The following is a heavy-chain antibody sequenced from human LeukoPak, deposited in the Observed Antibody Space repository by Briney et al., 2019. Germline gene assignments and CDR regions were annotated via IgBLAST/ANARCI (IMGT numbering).Heavy chain of an antibody. J-gene: IGHJ4*02. CDR1: GFTFSSYA. V-gene: IGHV3-30-3*01. CDR3: ARDHAFSGWYVGHDY. CDR2: ISYDGSNK. D-gene: IGHD6-19*01. Sequence: PGGSLRLSCAASGFTFSSYAMHWVRQAPGKGLEWVAVISYDGSNKYYADSVKGRFTISRDNSKNTLYLQMNSLRAEDTAVYYCARDHAFSGWYVGHDYWGQGTLVTVSS.